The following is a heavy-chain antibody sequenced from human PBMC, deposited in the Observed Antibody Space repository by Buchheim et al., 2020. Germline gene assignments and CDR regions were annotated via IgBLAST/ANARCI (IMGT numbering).Heavy chain of an antibody. CDR3: SRIRYFDWLSLHYYYYGMDV. Sequence: QVQLQQWGAGLLKPSETLSLTCAVYGGSFSGYYWSWIRQPPGKGLEWIGEINHSGSTNYNPSLKSRVTISVDTSKNQFSLKLSSVTAADTAVYYCSRIRYFDWLSLHYYYYGMDVWGQGTT. CDR2: INHSGST. V-gene: IGHV4-34*01. D-gene: IGHD3-9*01. CDR1: GGSFSGYY. J-gene: IGHJ6*02.